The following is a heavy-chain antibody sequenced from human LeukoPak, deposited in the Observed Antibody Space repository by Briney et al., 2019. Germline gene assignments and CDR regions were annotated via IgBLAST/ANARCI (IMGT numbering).Heavy chain of an antibody. Sequence: PGGSLRLSCAASGFTFSSYSMNWVRQAPGKGLEWVSTISSSSSYIYYADSVKGRFTISRDNAKNSLYLQMNSLRAEDTAVCYCARGGYYYDSSGYPPTDYWGQGTLVTVSS. CDR3: ARGGYYYDSSGYPPTDY. V-gene: IGHV3-21*01. CDR2: ISSSSSYI. D-gene: IGHD3-22*01. J-gene: IGHJ4*02. CDR1: GFTFSSYS.